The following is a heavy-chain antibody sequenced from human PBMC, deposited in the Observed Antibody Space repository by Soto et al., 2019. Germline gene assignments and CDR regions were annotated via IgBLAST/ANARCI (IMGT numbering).Heavy chain of an antibody. D-gene: IGHD3-16*01. J-gene: IGHJ4*02. CDR3: ARSWGYYFDY. V-gene: IGHV4-59*01. Sequence: QVQLQESGPGLVKPSETLSLTCTVSGGSISSYYWSWIRQPPGKGLEWIGYIYYSGSTNYNPSLKRRVTISVDTSKNQFSLKLSSVTAADTAVYYCARSWGYYFDYWGQGTLVPVSS. CDR1: GGSISSYY. CDR2: IYYSGST.